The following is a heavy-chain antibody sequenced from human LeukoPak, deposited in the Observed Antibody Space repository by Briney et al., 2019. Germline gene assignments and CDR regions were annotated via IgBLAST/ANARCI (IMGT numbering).Heavy chain of an antibody. V-gene: IGHV4-4*07. CDR2: IYTSGTT. Sequence: SETLSLTYTVSGGSNSNYYWLGIRQSAGKGLEWIGRIYTSGTTNYNPSLKSRVTMSVDRSKNRFSLNLTSVTAADTAVYYCARAGFCQNGVCHYSGTIYTYMTVWGEASTVSVSS. CDR3: ARAGFCQNGVCHYSGTIYTYMTV. J-gene: IGHJ6*01. CDR1: GGSNSNYY. D-gene: IGHD2-8*01.